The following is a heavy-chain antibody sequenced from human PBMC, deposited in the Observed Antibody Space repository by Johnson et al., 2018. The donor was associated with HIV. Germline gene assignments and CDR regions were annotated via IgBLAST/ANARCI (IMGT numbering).Heavy chain of an antibody. CDR3: ARGITMIVVVKGDAFDI. Sequence: VQLVESGGGVVQPGRSLRLSCAASGFSFSNYAMHWVSQAPGKGLEWVAVISYDGSNKYYPNSLKGRFTISRDNSKNTLYLQMNSLRAEDTAVYYCARGITMIVVVKGDAFDIWGRGTMVTISS. D-gene: IGHD3-22*01. J-gene: IGHJ3*02. V-gene: IGHV3-30-3*01. CDR2: ISYDGSNK. CDR1: GFSFSNYA.